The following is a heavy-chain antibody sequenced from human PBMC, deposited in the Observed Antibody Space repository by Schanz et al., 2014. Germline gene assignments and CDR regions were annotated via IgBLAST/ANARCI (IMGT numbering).Heavy chain of an antibody. CDR2: IHPSGGST. CDR3: ARNYEWFES. CDR1: GYTFTSYF. D-gene: IGHD3-16*01. Sequence: QVQLVQSGAEVKKPGASVKLSCEASGYTFTSYFLHWVRQAPGQGPEWMGIIHPSGGSTNYAQQFLGRLTITGDMSTSTIYLELRSLTSEDTAVYYCARNYEWFESWGQGTLVTVSS. J-gene: IGHJ5*01. V-gene: IGHV1-46*03.